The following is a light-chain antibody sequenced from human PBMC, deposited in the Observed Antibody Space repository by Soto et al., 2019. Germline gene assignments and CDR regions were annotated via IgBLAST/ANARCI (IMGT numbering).Light chain of an antibody. V-gene: IGKV4-1*01. CDR2: WAS. Sequence: DIVMTQSPDSLAVSLGERATINCKSSQSVFYSSNNKNYLSWYQQKPGQPPKLLINWASTRESGVPDRFSGGGSGPDFTLTISSLQAEDVAVYYCQQYYSTPLTFGGGTKVEIK. J-gene: IGKJ4*01. CDR3: QQYYSTPLT. CDR1: QSVFYSSNNKNY.